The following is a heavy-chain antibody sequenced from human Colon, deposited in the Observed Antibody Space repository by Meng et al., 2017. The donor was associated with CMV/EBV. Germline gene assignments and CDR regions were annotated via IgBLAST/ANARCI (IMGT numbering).Heavy chain of an antibody. D-gene: IGHD6-13*01. CDR1: GYTFSNYW. V-gene: IGHV3-74*01. J-gene: IGHJ4*02. CDR3: ARVPYSSHTGLDF. Sequence: GESLKISCAASGYTFSNYWMHWVRQAPGKGLVWVARINSDGSKTSYPDAVKGRFTMSRDNDKNTLYLQMNSLRADDTAVYYCARVPYSSHTGLDFWGQGTLVTAPQ. CDR2: INSDGSKT.